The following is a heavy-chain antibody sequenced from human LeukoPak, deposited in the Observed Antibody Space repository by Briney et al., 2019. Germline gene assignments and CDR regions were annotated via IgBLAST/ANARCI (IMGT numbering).Heavy chain of an antibody. D-gene: IGHD6-19*01. CDR1: GYTFTGYY. J-gene: IGHJ4*02. V-gene: IGHV1-2*02. CDR2: INPNSGGT. Sequence: ASVKVSCKTSGYTFTGYYMHWVRQAPGQGLEWMGFINPNSGGTNFAQKFQGRVTMTRDTSISTAYMELSSLRSGATAVYYCARGRRAVAAGAIDYWGQGTLVTVSS. CDR3: ARGRRAVAAGAIDY.